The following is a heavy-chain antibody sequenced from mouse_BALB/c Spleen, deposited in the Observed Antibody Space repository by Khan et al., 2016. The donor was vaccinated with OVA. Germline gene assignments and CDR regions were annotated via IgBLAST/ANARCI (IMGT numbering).Heavy chain of an antibody. CDR3: VVFFYGRAWFAY. J-gene: IGHJ3*01. V-gene: IGHV2-3*01. D-gene: IGHD1-1*01. Sequence: QMQLEESGPGLVAPSQSLSITCTVSGFSLTNYGVGWVRQPPGKGLEWLGIIWGDGSTNYHSALISRLSISKDNSTSQVFLKLNSLQTDDTATYYGVVFFYGRAWFAYWGQGTLVTVSA. CDR1: GFSLTNYG. CDR2: IWGDGST.